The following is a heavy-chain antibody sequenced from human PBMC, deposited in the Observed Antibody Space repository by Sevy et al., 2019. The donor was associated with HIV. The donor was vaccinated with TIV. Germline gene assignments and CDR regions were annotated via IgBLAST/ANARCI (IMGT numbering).Heavy chain of an antibody. CDR1: GFDFNHYG. CDR3: AKAHIATWWTLDY. V-gene: IGHV3-30*18. Sequence: GGSLRLSCAASGFDFNHYGIYWVRQAPGRGLEWVSFISNSGSDQYYAVSVKGRFTISRHYSNTTVYLEMQSLRSDDTATYFCAKAHIATWWTLDYWGQGTTVTVSS. J-gene: IGHJ4*02. D-gene: IGHD2-21*01. CDR2: ISNSGSDQ.